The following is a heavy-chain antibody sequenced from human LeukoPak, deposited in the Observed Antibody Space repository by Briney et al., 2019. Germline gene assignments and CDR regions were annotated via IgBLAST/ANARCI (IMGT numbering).Heavy chain of an antibody. CDR3: VKGSLFYDILTGYSNYGLDV. V-gene: IGHV3-64D*09. J-gene: IGHJ6*02. D-gene: IGHD3-9*01. Sequence: GGSLRLSCSASGFTFNKYAIHWVRQAPGKGLEYVSAINSNGNSTYYADSVKGRFTISRDNSKNTLSLQMSSLRPEDTAVYYCVKGSLFYDILTGYSNYGLDVCGQGTTVTVSS. CDR1: GFTFNKYA. CDR2: INSNGNST.